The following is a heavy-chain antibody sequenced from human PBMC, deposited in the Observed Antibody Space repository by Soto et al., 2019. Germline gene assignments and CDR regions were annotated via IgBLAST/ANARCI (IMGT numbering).Heavy chain of an antibody. J-gene: IGHJ4*02. CDR2: ITSKSDGGTA. CDR3: TTARGGLGYGSRGSCRHSIDY. D-gene: IGHD2-15*01. V-gene: IGHV3-15*01. CDR1: GFTFINAW. Sequence: EVQLVESGGGLVKPGGSLRLSCVGSGFTFINAWMSWVRQAPGKGLEWIGRITSKSDGGTAEYAAHVKGRFTISRDDSTNTLYLQMTSLKTEETAVYYCTTARGGLGYGSRGSCRHSIDYWGQGNLVTVSS.